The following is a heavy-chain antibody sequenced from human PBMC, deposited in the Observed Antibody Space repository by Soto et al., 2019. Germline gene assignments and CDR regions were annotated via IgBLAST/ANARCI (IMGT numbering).Heavy chain of an antibody. J-gene: IGHJ4*02. CDR3: ARAGPYDFWSGYYTGFDY. D-gene: IGHD3-3*01. V-gene: IGHV4-34*01. CDR2: INHSGST. Sequence: PSETLSLTCAVYGGSFSGYYWSWIRQPPGKGLEWIGEINHSGSTNYNPSLKSRVTISVDTSKNQFSLELSSVTAADTAVHYCARAGPYDFWSGYYTGFDYWGQGTLVTVSS. CDR1: GGSFSGYY.